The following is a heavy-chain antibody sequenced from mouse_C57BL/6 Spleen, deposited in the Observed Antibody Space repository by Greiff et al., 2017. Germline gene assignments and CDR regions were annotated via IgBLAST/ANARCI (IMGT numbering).Heavy chain of an antibody. CDR2: IYPGSGNT. CDR1: GYSFTSYY. D-gene: IGHD2-1*01. J-gene: IGHJ2*01. V-gene: IGHV1-66*01. CDR3: ARRGNYDFDY. Sequence: QVQLQQSGPELVKPGASVKISCKASGYSFTSYYIHWVKQRPGQGLEWIGWIYPGSGNTKYNEKFKGKATLTADTSSSTAYMQLSSLTSEDSAVYYCARRGNYDFDYWGQGTTLTVSS.